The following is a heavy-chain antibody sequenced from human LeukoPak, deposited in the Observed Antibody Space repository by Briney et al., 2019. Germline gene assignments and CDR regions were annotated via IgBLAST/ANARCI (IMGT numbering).Heavy chain of an antibody. CDR1: GYRFTSYY. V-gene: IGHV1-46*04. Sequence: GASVKVSCKASGYRFTSYYMNWVRQAPGQGLVWMGIINPSGGTTTYAQKLQGRVTMTRDTSTSTVYMELSSLRFEDTAVYYCARAVTTYNWFDLWGQGTLVTVSS. D-gene: IGHD4-17*01. CDR3: ARAVTTYNWFDL. J-gene: IGHJ5*02. CDR2: INPSGGTT.